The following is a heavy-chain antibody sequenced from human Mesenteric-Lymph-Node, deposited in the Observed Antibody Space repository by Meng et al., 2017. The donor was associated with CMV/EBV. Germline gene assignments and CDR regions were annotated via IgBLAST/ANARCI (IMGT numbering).Heavy chain of an antibody. V-gene: IGHV3-23*01. J-gene: IGHJ4*02. CDR3: AKIGTTFAEATGDYFDS. D-gene: IGHD6-25*01. Sequence: GGSLRLSCAASGFTFNNYAMSWVRQAPGKGLEWVSFISGSGGSTYYADSVKGRFTISRDNSKNTLYLQMNSLRAEDTAVYYCAKIGTTFAEATGDYFDSWGQGTLVTVSS. CDR2: ISGSGGST. CDR1: GFTFNNYA.